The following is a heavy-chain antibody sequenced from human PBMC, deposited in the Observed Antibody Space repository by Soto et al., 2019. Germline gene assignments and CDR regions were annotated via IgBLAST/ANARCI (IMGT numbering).Heavy chain of an antibody. CDR2: FYSGGST. Sequence: HPGGSLRLSCAASGFTLSSKYMSWVRQAPGKGLEWVSVFYSGGSTYYADSVKGRFTISRDNSKNTLYLQMNSLRAEDTALYYCARVSTTAKTFEFWGQGTLVTVSS. CDR1: GFTLSSKY. J-gene: IGHJ4*02. CDR3: ARVSTTAKTFEF. V-gene: IGHV3-53*01. D-gene: IGHD4-17*01.